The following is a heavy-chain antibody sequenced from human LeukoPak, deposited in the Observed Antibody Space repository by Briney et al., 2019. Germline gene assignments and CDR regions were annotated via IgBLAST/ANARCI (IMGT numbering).Heavy chain of an antibody. J-gene: IGHJ4*02. CDR2: IGGSGDNT. Sequence: GGSLRLSCAASGFTFSSYAMSWVRQAPGKGLECVSTIGGSGDNTYYADSVKGRFTISRDNSKNTLYLQMNSLRAEDTAVHYCAKESYCSGWFFDYWGQGTLVTVSS. CDR1: GFTFSSYA. V-gene: IGHV3-23*01. D-gene: IGHD6-19*01. CDR3: AKESYCSGWFFDY.